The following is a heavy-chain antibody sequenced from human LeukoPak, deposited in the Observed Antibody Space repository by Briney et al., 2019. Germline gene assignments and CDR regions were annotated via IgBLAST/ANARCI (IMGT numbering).Heavy chain of an antibody. D-gene: IGHD3-10*01. J-gene: IGHJ4*02. Sequence: GGSLRLSCAASGFTVRNNYMSWVRQAPGKGLEWIAVIYSGGSTYYADSVKGRFTISRDNSKNTLYLQMNSLRAEDTAVYFCATGERMVRGDGVDYWGQGTLVTVSS. CDR2: IYSGGST. V-gene: IGHV3-66*01. CDR3: ATGERMVRGDGVDY. CDR1: GFTVRNNY.